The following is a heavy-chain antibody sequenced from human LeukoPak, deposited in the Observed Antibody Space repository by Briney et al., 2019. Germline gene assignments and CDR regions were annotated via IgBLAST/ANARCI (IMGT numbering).Heavy chain of an antibody. D-gene: IGHD2-2*01. V-gene: IGHV3-64*01. CDR3: ARGYCSSTSCQNWFDP. CDR1: GFTFSSYV. CDR2: ISSNGGST. Sequence: PGGSLRLSCAASGFTFSSYVMHWVRQAPGKGLEYASTISSNGGSTYYANSVKGRFTISRDNSKNTLYPQMGSLRAEDMAVYYCARGYCSSTSCQNWFDPWGQGTLVTVSS. J-gene: IGHJ5*02.